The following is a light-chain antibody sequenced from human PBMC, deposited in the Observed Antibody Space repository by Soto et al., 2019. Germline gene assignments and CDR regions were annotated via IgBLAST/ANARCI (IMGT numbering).Light chain of an antibody. V-gene: IGLV4-69*01. CDR2: LNSDGSH. Sequence: QLVLTQSPSASASLGASVKLTCTLSSGHSNYAIAWHQQQPEKGPRYLLKLNSDGSHSKGDGIPDRFSGSSSGAEHYLTISRLQSEDEADYYCQPWGTGDVVFGGGTKLTVL. CDR1: SGHSNYA. CDR3: QPWGTGDVV. J-gene: IGLJ2*01.